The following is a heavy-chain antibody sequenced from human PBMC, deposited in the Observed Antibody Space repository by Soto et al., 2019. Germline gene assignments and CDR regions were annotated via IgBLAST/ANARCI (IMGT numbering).Heavy chain of an antibody. D-gene: IGHD2-2*02. CDR2: IIPIFGTA. Sequence: SVKVSCKASGGTFSSYSISWVRQAPGQGLEWMGGIIPIFGTANYAQKFQGRVTITADESTSTAYMELSSLRSEDTAVYYCARGGYCSSTSCYTRWFDPWGQGTLVTVSS. CDR1: GGTFSSYS. V-gene: IGHV1-69*13. CDR3: ARGGYCSSTSCYTRWFDP. J-gene: IGHJ5*02.